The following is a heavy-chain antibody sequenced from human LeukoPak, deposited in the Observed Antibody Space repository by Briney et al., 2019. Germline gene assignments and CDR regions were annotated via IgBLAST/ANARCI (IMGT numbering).Heavy chain of an antibody. CDR1: GFTFSSYG. CDR2: ISYDGSNK. Sequence: GGSLRLSCAASGFTFSSYGMHWVRQAPGKGLEWVAVISYDGSNKYYADSVKGRFTISRDNAKNTLYLQMTSLRAKDTAVYYCARGGSGNFYYWGQGTLVTVSS. CDR3: ARGGSGNFYY. D-gene: IGHD1-26*01. V-gene: IGHV3-30*03. J-gene: IGHJ4*02.